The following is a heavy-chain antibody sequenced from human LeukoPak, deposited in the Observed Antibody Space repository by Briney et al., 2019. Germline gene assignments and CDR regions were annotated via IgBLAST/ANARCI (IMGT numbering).Heavy chain of an antibody. V-gene: IGHV1-18*01. CDR1: GYTFTSYG. CDR2: ISAYNGNT. J-gene: IGHJ4*02. D-gene: IGHD3-22*01. Sequence: GASVKVSCKASGYTFTSYGISWVRQAPGQGLEWMGWISAYNGNTNYAQKLQGRVTMTTDTSTSTAYMELRSLRSDDTAVYYCARSTYYYDSSGREFDYWGQGTLVTVSS. CDR3: ARSTYYYDSSGREFDY.